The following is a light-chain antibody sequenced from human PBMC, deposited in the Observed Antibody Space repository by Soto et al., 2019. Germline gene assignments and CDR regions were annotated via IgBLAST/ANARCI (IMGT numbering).Light chain of an antibody. CDR1: QDITNH. V-gene: IGKV1-33*01. CDR3: QQYDDLPFT. J-gene: IGKJ3*01. Sequence: DIQMTQSPSSLSASVGDRVTITCQASQDITNHLDWYQQKPGKAPKLLIYDASNLETGVPSRFSGSGSGTDFTFTISSLQPEDFATYYCQQYDDLPFTFGPGTKVDIK. CDR2: DAS.